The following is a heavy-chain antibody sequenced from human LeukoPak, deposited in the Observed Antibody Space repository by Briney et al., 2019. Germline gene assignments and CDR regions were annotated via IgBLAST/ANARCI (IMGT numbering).Heavy chain of an antibody. Sequence: PGGSLRLSCAASGFTFSSYWMSWVRQAPGKGLEWVAHIKQDGSEKYYVDSVKGRFTISRDNAKNSLYLQMNSLRAEDTAVYYCARVKIVATIYYYYYMDVWGKGTTVTVSS. CDR3: ARVKIVATIYYYYYMDV. V-gene: IGHV3-7*01. CDR1: GFTFSSYW. CDR2: IKQDGSEK. D-gene: IGHD5-12*01. J-gene: IGHJ6*03.